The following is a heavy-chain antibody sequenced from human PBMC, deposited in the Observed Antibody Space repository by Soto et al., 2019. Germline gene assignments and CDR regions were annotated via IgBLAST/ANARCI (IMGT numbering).Heavy chain of an antibody. CDR2: IRNKANSHTT. V-gene: IGHV3-72*01. D-gene: IGHD4-4*01. J-gene: IGHJ4*02. CDR3: ARWRTTVDYFEY. Sequence: EVQLVESGGGLFQPGGSLRLSCAVSGFTFSDHYMDWVRQASGKGLEWVGRIRNKANSHTTEYAASVKGRFTISRDDSKHSLYLQMTRLKSEDTAVYYCARWRTTVDYFEYWGQGTLVTVSS. CDR1: GFTFSDHY.